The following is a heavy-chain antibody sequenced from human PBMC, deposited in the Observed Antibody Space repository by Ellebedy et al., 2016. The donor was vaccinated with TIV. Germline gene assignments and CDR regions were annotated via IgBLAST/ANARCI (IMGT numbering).Heavy chain of an antibody. Sequence: SETLSLTXTVSGGSITSSSYYWGWIRQPPGKGLERIGSLYSSGSTYYNPSLKTRATIAVDISKNQFSLKVRTVTPADTAVYYCARGDIVVVTEAFEFWGQGTLVTVSS. CDR1: GGSITSSSYY. V-gene: IGHV4-39*07. D-gene: IGHD2-15*01. CDR3: ARGDIVVVTEAFEF. J-gene: IGHJ4*02. CDR2: LYSSGST.